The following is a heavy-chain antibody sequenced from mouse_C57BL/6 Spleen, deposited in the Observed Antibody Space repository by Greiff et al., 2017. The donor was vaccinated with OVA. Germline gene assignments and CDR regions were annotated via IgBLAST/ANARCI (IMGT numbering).Heavy chain of an antibody. Sequence: VQLQQSGAELVRPGPSVKVSCKASGYAFTNYLIEWVKQRPGQGLEWIGVINPGSGGTNYNEQFKGKATLTADKSSSTAYMQLSSLTSEDSAVYFCARFDYGSLYWGQGTTLTVST. CDR1: GYAFTNYL. D-gene: IGHD1-1*01. J-gene: IGHJ2*01. V-gene: IGHV1-54*01. CDR3: ARFDYGSLY. CDR2: INPGSGGT.